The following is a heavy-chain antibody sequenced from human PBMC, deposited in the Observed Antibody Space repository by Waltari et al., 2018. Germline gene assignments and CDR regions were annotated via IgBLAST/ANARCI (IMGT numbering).Heavy chain of an antibody. J-gene: IGHJ5*02. V-gene: IGHV1-2*02. Sequence: QVQLVQSGAEVKKPGASVKVSCKASGYTFTGNYMPWVRQAPGQGLEWMGWINPNSGGTNYAQKFQGRVTMTRDTSISTAYMELSRLRSDDTAVYYCAREPGIAVAGWFDPWGQGTLVTVSS. D-gene: IGHD6-19*01. CDR3: AREPGIAVAGWFDP. CDR1: GYTFTGNY. CDR2: INPNSGGT.